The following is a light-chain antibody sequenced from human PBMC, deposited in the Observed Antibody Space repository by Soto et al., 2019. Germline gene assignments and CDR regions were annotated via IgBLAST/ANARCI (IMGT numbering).Light chain of an antibody. CDR1: SSDVGGYNY. J-gene: IGLJ1*01. V-gene: IGLV2-14*01. CDR3: SSYTSSSPAIV. CDR2: DVS. Sequence: QSVLTQPASVSGSPGQSITISCTGTSSDVGGYNYVSWYQQHPGKAPKLMIYDVSNRPSGVSNSFSGSKSGNTASLTISGLQAEDEADYYCSSYTSSSPAIVFGTGTKVTVL.